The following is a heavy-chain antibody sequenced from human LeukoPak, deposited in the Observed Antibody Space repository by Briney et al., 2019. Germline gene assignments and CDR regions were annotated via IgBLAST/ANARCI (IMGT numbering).Heavy chain of an antibody. V-gene: IGHV3-30*18. Sequence: PGRSLRLSCAASGFTFSSYGMHWVRHAPGKGLEWVAVISYDGSNKYYADSVKGRFTISRDNSKNTLYLQMNSLRAEDTAVYYCAKDQVDRIAAAGTALDYWGQGTLVTVPS. CDR3: AKDQVDRIAAAGTALDY. J-gene: IGHJ4*02. CDR1: GFTFSSYG. D-gene: IGHD6-13*01. CDR2: ISYDGSNK.